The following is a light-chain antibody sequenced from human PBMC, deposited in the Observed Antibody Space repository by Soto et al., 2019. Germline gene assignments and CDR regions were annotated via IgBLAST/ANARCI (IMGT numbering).Light chain of an antibody. V-gene: IGLV2-14*01. CDR3: SSYTSSSTLVV. CDR1: SSDVGGYNY. J-gene: IGLJ2*01. CDR2: DVS. Sequence: ALTQPASVSGSPGQSITISCTGTSSDVGGYNYVSWYQQHPGKAPKLMIFDVSNRPSGLSNRFSGSKSGNTASLTISGLQAEDEADYYCSSYTSSSTLVVFGGGTKLTVL.